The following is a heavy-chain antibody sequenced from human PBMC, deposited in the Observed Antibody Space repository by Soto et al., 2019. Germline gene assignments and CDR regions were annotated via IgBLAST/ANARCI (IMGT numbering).Heavy chain of an antibody. CDR3: ARDTGLTPHFDY. CDR1: GGSISSYY. J-gene: IGHJ4*02. Sequence: SETLSLTCTVSGGSISSYYWSWIRQPPGKGLEWIGYIYYSGSTNYNPSLKSRVTISVDTSKNQFSLKLSSVTAADTAVYYCARDTGLTPHFDYWGQGTLVTVSS. V-gene: IGHV4-59*01. CDR2: IYYSGST. D-gene: IGHD4-4*01.